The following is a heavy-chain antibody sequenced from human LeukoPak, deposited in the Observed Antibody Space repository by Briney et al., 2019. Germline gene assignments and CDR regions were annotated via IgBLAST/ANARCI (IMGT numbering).Heavy chain of an antibody. CDR2: INSDGRTT. CDR3: GRGFAVVPAGIPDY. V-gene: IGHV3-74*01. Sequence: GGSLRLSCAASGFTFNTYWMHSVRQAPGKGLVWVSRINSDGRTTTYADSVKGRFTVSRDNAKNTLYLQMNNLRADDTAVYYCGRGFAVVPAGIPDYWGQGTLATVSS. J-gene: IGHJ4*02. D-gene: IGHD2-2*01. CDR1: GFTFNTYW.